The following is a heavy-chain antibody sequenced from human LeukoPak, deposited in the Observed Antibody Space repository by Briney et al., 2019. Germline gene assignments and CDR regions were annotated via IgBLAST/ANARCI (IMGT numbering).Heavy chain of an antibody. V-gene: IGHV4-34*01. Sequence: SETLSLTCAVYGGSFSGYRWTWNRQSQGKGMEWNGDINPSGSTYYNPSLKSRLTISVDTSKNQFSLKLRSVTAADTAVYYCARGRHDITMIVVVMTSVSYYLDVWGKGTTVTVS. J-gene: IGHJ6*03. CDR1: GGSFSGYR. D-gene: IGHD3-22*01. CDR2: INPSGST. CDR3: ARGRHDITMIVVVMTSVSYYLDV.